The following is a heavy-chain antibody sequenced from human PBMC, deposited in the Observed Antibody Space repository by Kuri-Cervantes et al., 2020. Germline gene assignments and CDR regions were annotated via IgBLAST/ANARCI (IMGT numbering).Heavy chain of an antibody. V-gene: IGHV3-30*02. J-gene: IGHJ6*03. CDR2: IRYDASNT. CDR1: GFNFITNG. CDR3: ARGLRYYYYYIDV. Sequence: GESLKISCKASGFNFITNGMHWVRQATGKGLEWVAFIRYDASNTYYPDSVKGRFTISRDNSKNTLYLQMSSLRADDTALYYCARGLRYYYYYIDVWGKGTTVTVSS.